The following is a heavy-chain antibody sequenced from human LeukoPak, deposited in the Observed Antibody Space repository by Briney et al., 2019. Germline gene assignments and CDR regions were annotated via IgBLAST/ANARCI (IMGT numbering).Heavy chain of an antibody. J-gene: IGHJ4*02. CDR3: ARGGPFPSGSSSREYYLDY. Sequence: ASVKVSCKASGYDFINYGISWVRQAPGQGLEWMGWRSIYNGNTDYKLQGRVTMTTDTSTSTAYMEGRSLTSDDTAVYYCARGGPFPSGSSSREYYLDYWGQGTLVTVSS. D-gene: IGHD6-6*01. CDR1: GYDFINYG. CDR2: RSIYNGNT. V-gene: IGHV1-18*01.